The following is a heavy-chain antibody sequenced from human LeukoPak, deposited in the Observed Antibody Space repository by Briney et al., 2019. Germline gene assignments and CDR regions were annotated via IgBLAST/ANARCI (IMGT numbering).Heavy chain of an antibody. J-gene: IGHJ4*02. CDR1: GYTFTGYY. CDR2: INPNSGGT. D-gene: IGHD6-19*01. CDR3: ARVVRAAVAGIWFKNYYFDY. Sequence: PGASVKVSCKASGYTFTGYYMHWVRQAPGQGLEWMGWINPNSGGTNYAQKFQGRVTMTRDTSISTAYMELSRLRSDDTAVYYCARVVRAAVAGIWFKNYYFDYWGQGTLVTVSS. V-gene: IGHV1-2*02.